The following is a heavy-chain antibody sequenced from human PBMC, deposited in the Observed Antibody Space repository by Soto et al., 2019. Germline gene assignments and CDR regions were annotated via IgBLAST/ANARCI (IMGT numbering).Heavy chain of an antibody. CDR2: YFDGGRT. Sequence: KTSETLSLTCNVSSVPISEYSCSWVRQSPWKGLEWIGNYFDGGRTMYNPSLKSRVTISVDASKNLFSLELSSVTAADTSVYHCARGGSMIRGPKFFDAWGQGVPVTVSS. CDR3: ARGGSMIRGPKFFDA. D-gene: IGHD3-22*01. CDR1: SVPISEYS. J-gene: IGHJ1*01. V-gene: IGHV4-59*12.